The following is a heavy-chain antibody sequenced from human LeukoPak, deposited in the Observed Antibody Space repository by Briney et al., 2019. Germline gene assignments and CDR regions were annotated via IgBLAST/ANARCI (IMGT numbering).Heavy chain of an antibody. Sequence: PGGSLRLSCAASGFTVSSNYMSWVRQAPGKGLEWVSAVSGSGSSTYYADSVKGRFTISRDNSKNTLYLQMNSLRAEDAAVYYCARDSYLRRPNYGMDVWGQGTTVTVSS. CDR2: SGSGSST. V-gene: IGHV3-66*01. D-gene: IGHD6-6*01. J-gene: IGHJ6*02. CDR1: GFTVSSNY. CDR3: ARDSYLRRPNYGMDV.